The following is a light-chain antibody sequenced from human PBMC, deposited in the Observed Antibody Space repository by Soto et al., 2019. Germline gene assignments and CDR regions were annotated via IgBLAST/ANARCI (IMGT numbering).Light chain of an antibody. V-gene: IGKV3-15*01. CDR2: GAS. Sequence: PGERATLSCTASQSLRSNFLAWYQQKPGQAPRLLIYGASSRATGIPARFSGSGSGTEFTLTISSLQSEDFAVYYCQQYNNWPRTFGQGTKVDIK. CDR3: QQYNNWPRT. CDR1: QSLRSN. J-gene: IGKJ1*01.